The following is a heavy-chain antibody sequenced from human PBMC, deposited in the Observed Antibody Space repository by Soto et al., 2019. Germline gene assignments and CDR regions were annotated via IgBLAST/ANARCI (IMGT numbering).Heavy chain of an antibody. CDR2: ISWNSGSI. J-gene: IGHJ3*02. D-gene: IGHD1-1*01. CDR1: GFTFDDYA. Sequence: GGSLRLSCAASGFTFDDYAMHWVRQAPGKGLEWVSGISWNSGSIGYADSVKGRFTISRDNAKNSLYLQMNSLRAEDTALYYCAKDLTTQSAFDIWGQGTMVTVSS. V-gene: IGHV3-9*01. CDR3: AKDLTTQSAFDI.